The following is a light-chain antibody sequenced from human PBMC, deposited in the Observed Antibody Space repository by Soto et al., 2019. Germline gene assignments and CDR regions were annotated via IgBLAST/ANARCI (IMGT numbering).Light chain of an antibody. Sequence: QSALTQPASVSGSAGLSITISCTGTSSDVGAYNFVSWYQQHPDKAPKLMIFDVSNRPSGVSNRFSGSKSGNTAPLTISGLQSEDEAEYYCGSYTTSSNYVFGTGTKVTVL. V-gene: IGLV2-14*03. J-gene: IGLJ1*01. CDR2: DVS. CDR3: GSYTTSSNYV. CDR1: SSDVGAYNF.